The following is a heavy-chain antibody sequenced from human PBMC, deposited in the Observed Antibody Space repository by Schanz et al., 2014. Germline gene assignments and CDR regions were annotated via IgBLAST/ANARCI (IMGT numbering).Heavy chain of an antibody. CDR1: GDSMSSGGYY. D-gene: IGHD2-15*01. V-gene: IGHV4-31*03. CDR3: ARLVGPSFYYGMDG. CDR2: IYDSGNT. J-gene: IGHJ6*02. Sequence: QVQLQESGPGLVKPSQTLSLTCNVSGDSMSSGGYYWNWIRQHPGKGLEWIGYIYDSGNTYYNPSLKSRVTMSIDTSENQFSLNLRSVTGADTAMYYCARLVGPSFYYGMDGWGQGTTVTVS.